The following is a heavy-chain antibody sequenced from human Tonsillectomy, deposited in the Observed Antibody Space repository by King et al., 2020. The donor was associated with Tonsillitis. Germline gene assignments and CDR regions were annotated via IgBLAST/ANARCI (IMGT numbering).Heavy chain of an antibody. CDR2: IYYSGST. V-gene: IGHV4-30-4*01. CDR3: TSSGWRSWFDP. Sequence: QLQESGPGLVKPSQTLSLTCTVSGGSISSDDYYWSWIRQPPGKGLEWIGYIYYSGSTYYNPSLKSRVTISVDTSKNQFSLKLNSVTAADTAVYFFTSSGWRSWFDPWSQGTLVTVSS. J-gene: IGHJ5*02. D-gene: IGHD6-19*01. CDR1: GGSISSDDYY.